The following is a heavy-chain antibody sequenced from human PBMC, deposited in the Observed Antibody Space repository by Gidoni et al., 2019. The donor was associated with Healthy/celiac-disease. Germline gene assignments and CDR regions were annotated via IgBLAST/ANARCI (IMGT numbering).Heavy chain of an antibody. CDR1: GFTFSSYA. D-gene: IGHD5-12*01. CDR2: ISGSGGST. J-gene: IGHJ4*02. Sequence: EVQLLESGGCLVQPGVSLRLPCAASGFTFSSYAMSWVRQAPGKGLEWVSAISGSGGSTYYADSVKGRFTISRDNAKNTLYLQMNSLRAEDTAVYYCAKYSGYGWGVDYWGQGTLVTVSS. V-gene: IGHV3-23*01. CDR3: AKYSGYGWGVDY.